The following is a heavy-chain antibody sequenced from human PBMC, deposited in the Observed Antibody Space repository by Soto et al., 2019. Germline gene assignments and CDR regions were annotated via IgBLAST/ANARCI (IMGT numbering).Heavy chain of an antibody. D-gene: IGHD3-22*01. J-gene: IGHJ4*02. V-gene: IGHV4-61*08. CDR2: IYYSGST. CDR3: ARHLYYYDSSGYYEVGYFDY. CDR1: GDSISSGDYY. Sequence: SETLSLTCTVSGDSISSGDYYWSWIRQPPGKGLEWIGYIYYSGSTNYNPSLKSRVTISVDTSKNQFSLKLSSVTAADTAVYYCARHLYYYDSSGYYEVGYFDYWGQGTLVTVSS.